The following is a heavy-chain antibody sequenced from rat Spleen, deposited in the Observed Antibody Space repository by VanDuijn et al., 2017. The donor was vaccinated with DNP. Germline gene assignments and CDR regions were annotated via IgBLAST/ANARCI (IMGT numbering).Heavy chain of an antibody. CDR2: ISPSGGST. V-gene: IGHV5-19*01. D-gene: IGHD1-10*01. CDR3: ARHPYNNYGYYFDY. CDR1: GFTFSNYG. Sequence: EVQLVESGGGLVQPGRSLKLSCAASGFTFSNYGMHWIRQAPTKGLEWVASISPSGGSTYYRDSVKGRFTISRDNADNTLHLQMDGLGSEDTATYYCARHPYNNYGYYFDYWGQGVMVTVSS. J-gene: IGHJ2*01.